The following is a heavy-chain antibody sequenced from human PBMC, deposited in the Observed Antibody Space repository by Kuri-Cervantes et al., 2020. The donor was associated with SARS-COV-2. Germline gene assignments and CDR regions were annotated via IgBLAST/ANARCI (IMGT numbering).Heavy chain of an antibody. Sequence: SETLSLTCAVYGGSFSGYYWSWIRQPPGKGLEWIGYIYYSGSTNYNPSLKSRVTISVDTSKNQFSLKLSSVTAADTAVYYCARLKTGGGIDPWGQGALVTVSS. CDR1: GGSFSGYY. J-gene: IGHJ5*02. CDR3: ARLKTGGGIDP. CDR2: IYYSGST. D-gene: IGHD7-27*01. V-gene: IGHV4-59*08.